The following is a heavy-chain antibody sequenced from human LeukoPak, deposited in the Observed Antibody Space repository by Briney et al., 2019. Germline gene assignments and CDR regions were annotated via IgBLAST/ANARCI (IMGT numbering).Heavy chain of an antibody. J-gene: IGHJ4*02. CDR1: GYTFTSYG. D-gene: IGHD3-10*01. V-gene: IGHV1-18*01. CDR3: ARRLTRGGLDY. CDR2: INTYNGNT. Sequence: ASVTVSCTASGYTFTSYGINWARRAPGQGLEWMGWINTYNGNTNYAQKVQGRVTMTTDTSTSTAYMELRSLRSDDTAVYYCARRLTRGGLDYWGQGTLVSVSS.